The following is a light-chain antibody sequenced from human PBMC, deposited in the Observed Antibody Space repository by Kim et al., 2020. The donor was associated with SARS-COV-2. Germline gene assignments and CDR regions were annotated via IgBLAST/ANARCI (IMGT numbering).Light chain of an antibody. Sequence: YELTQPPSVSVSPGQTASITCSGDKLGDKYACWYQQKPGQSPVLVIYQDSKRPSGIPERFSGSNSGNTATLTISGTQAMDEADYYCQAWDSSTGVVFGGGTQLTVL. CDR3: QAWDSSTGVV. CDR2: QDS. J-gene: IGLJ2*01. CDR1: KLGDKY. V-gene: IGLV3-1*01.